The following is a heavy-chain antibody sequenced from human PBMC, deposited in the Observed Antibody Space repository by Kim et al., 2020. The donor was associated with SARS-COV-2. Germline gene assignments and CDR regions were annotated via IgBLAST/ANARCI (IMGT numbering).Heavy chain of an antibody. CDR2: FDPEDGET. CDR3: ATGRXXGPPAWFDP. CDR1: GYTLTELS. J-gene: IGHJ5*02. Sequence: ASVKVSCKVSGYTLTELSMHWVRQAPGKGLEWMGGFDPEDGETIYAQKFQGRVTMTEDTSTDTAYMELSSLRSEDTAGYYCATGRXXGPPAWFDPWGQGTXVTVSS. V-gene: IGHV1-24*01.